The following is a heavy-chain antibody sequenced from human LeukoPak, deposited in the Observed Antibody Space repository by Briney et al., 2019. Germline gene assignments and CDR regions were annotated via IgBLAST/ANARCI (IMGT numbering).Heavy chain of an antibody. CDR2: IRRKANDGTK. Sequence: GGSLRLSCAASGFTFSDYYMSWIRQAPGKGLEWIGFIRRKANDGTKEYAASVKGRFAISRDDSKAIAYLQMNGLQTEDTALYYCTRADGDYDHHFFDYWGQGTQVSVSS. V-gene: IGHV3-71*01. D-gene: IGHD4-17*01. CDR1: GFTFSDYY. CDR3: TRADGDYDHHFFDY. J-gene: IGHJ4*02.